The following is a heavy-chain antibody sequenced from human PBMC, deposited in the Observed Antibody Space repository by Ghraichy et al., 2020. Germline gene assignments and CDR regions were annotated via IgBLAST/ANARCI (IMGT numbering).Heavy chain of an antibody. J-gene: IGHJ4*02. V-gene: IGHV3-23*01. Sequence: GESLNISCAASGFTFSSYAMSWVRQAPGMGLQWVSAISASGGSTYYADSVKGRFTISRDNSKNTLYLQMNSLRADDTAAYYCAKDGYCSGGSCYPAPYWGQGTLVTVSS. CDR3: AKDGYCSGGSCYPAPY. CDR2: ISASGGST. D-gene: IGHD2-15*01. CDR1: GFTFSSYA.